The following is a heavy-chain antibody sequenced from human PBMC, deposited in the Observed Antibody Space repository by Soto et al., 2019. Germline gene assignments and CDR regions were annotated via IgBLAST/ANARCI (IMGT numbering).Heavy chain of an antibody. V-gene: IGHV3-13*04. D-gene: IGHD3-22*01. CDR1: GFTFSSDD. CDR3: ARSPPGGYHYYYGLDV. J-gene: IGHJ6*02. CDR2: IGTAGDT. Sequence: EVQLVESGGGLVQPGGSLRLSCAASGFTFSSDDMHWVRQATGKCLEWVSAIGTAGDTYYPGSVKGRFTISRENAKNSLYLKMNSLRAGDTAVYYCARSPPGGYHYYYGLDVWGQGTTVTVSS.